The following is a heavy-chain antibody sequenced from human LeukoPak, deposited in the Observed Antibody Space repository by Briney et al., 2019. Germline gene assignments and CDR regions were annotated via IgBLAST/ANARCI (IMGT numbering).Heavy chain of an antibody. J-gene: IGHJ1*01. CDR1: GITFSSYG. V-gene: IGHV3-74*01. CDR2: INSDGSST. CDR3: CASKPDSDF. D-gene: IGHD1-14*01. Sequence: GGSLRLSCAASGITFSSYGMSWVRQAPGKGLEWVSRINSDGSSTTYADSVKGRFTISRDYAKNTLYLQMNSLRAEDTAVYYCCASKPDSDFWGQGTLVTVSS.